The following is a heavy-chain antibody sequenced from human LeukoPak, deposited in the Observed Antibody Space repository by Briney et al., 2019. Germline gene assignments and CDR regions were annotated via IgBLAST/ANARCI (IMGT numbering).Heavy chain of an antibody. V-gene: IGHV3-23*01. J-gene: IGHJ6*02. CDR1: GFTFSNYA. Sequence: GGSLRLPCAASGFTFSNYAMSWVRQAPGKGLEWVSGISGSGSNSYYADSVKGRFTISRDNAKNSLYLQMNSLRAEDTAVYYCARDFQRTYGAYYYYYGMDVWGQGTTVTVSS. CDR2: ISGSGSNS. D-gene: IGHD4-17*01. CDR3: ARDFQRTYGAYYYYYGMDV.